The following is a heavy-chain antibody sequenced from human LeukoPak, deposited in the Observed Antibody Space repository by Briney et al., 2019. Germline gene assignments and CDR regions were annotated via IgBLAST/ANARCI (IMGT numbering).Heavy chain of an antibody. J-gene: IGHJ3*02. D-gene: IGHD3-10*01. V-gene: IGHV3-23*01. CDR1: GFTFNNYA. CDR3: AKRTSWYYYGSGSRSPDAFDI. CDR2: ISGSGGST. Sequence: PGGSLRLSCVASGFTFNNYAMTWVRQTPGKGLEWVSVISGSGGSTDYADSVKGRFTISRDNSKNTLYVQMNSLRAEDTAVYYCAKRTSWYYYGSGSRSPDAFDIWGQGTMVTVSS.